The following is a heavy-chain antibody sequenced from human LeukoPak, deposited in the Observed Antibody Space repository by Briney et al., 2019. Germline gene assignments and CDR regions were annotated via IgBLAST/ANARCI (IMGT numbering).Heavy chain of an antibody. V-gene: IGHV3-15*01. Sequence: GGSLRLSCAASGFTFSNAWMSWVRQAPGKGLEWVGRIKSKTDGGTTDYAAPVKGRFTISRDDSKNTLYLQMNSLKTKDTAVYYCTTETGSQYYDFWSGYYSTNYYMDVWGKGTTVTVSS. J-gene: IGHJ6*03. CDR2: IKSKTDGGTT. D-gene: IGHD3-3*01. CDR1: GFTFSNAW. CDR3: TTETGSQYYDFWSGYYSTNYYMDV.